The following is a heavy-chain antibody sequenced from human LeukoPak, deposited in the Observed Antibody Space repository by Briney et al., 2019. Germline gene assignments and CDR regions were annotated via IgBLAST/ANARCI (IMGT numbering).Heavy chain of an antibody. J-gene: IGHJ4*02. Sequence: ASVKVSCEASGYTFTGYYIYWVRQAPGQGLEWMGWINPNSGGTNYAQKFQGWVTMTRDTSISTAYMELSRLRSDDTAVYYCARGQHLISSSWSFDYWGQGTLVTVSS. V-gene: IGHV1-2*04. D-gene: IGHD6-13*01. CDR3: ARGQHLISSSWSFDY. CDR1: GYTFTGYY. CDR2: INPNSGGT.